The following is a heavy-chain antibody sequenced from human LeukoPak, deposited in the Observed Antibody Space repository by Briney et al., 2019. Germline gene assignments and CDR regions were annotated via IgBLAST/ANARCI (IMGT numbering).Heavy chain of an antibody. J-gene: IGHJ5*02. CDR3: ASEGGYCSSTSCYRWFDP. Sequence: ASVKVSCKASGHTSTCYYMHWVRQAPGQGLEWMGWINPNSGGTIYAQKFQGRVTMTRDTSISTAYMELSRLRSDDTAVYYCASEGGYCSSTSCYRWFDPWGQGTLVTVSS. V-gene: IGHV1-2*02. CDR1: GHTSTCYY. D-gene: IGHD2-2*01. CDR2: INPNSGGT.